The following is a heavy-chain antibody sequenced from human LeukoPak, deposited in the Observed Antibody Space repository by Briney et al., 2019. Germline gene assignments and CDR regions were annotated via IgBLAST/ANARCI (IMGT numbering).Heavy chain of an antibody. CDR3: ARDRTSRHSSFDY. Sequence: SETLSLTCTVSSYSISSGYYWGWIRQPPGKGLEWIGSFYHSGSTYYNTSLMSRVTISVDTSKNQFSLKLSSVTAADTAVYYCARDRTSRHSSFDYWGQGTLVTVSS. CDR1: SYSISSGYY. D-gene: IGHD1-1*01. J-gene: IGHJ4*02. V-gene: IGHV4-38-2*02. CDR2: FYHSGST.